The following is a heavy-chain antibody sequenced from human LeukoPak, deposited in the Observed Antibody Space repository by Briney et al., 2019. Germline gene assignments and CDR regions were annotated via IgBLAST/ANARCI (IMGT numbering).Heavy chain of an antibody. CDR3: ARDLRSGAYYYFYMDV. D-gene: IGHD3-3*01. CDR1: GFTFSTYA. CDR2: ITRSGTDT. Sequence: GGSLRLSCEASGFTFSTYAMYWVRQAPGRGLEWVSGITRSGTDTYYADSVKGRFTTSRDNSKNTLYLQMGSLRAEDMAVYYCARDLRSGAYYYFYMDVWGNGTTVVVSS. J-gene: IGHJ6*03. V-gene: IGHV3-23*01.